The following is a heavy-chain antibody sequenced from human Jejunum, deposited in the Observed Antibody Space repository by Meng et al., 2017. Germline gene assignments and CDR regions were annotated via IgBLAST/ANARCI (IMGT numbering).Heavy chain of an antibody. V-gene: IGHV4-39*01. CDR3: ARHFSGSGTWFFDS. Sequence: LQLQESGAGLVKASETLSLTCTVSGGSISGSYDYWGWIRQPPGKGLDWTGTISYSGSTYYNPSLTSRVTISMDTSKNQFSLKLSSVTAADTAVYYCARHFSGSGTWFFDSWGQGVLVTVSS. CDR2: ISYSGST. D-gene: IGHD3-10*01. CDR1: GGSISGSYDY. J-gene: IGHJ4*02.